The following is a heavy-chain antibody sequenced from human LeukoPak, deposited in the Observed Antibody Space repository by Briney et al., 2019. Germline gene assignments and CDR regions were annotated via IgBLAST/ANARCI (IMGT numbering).Heavy chain of an antibody. V-gene: IGHV3-33*01. CDR3: ARALRGYSGYDAFDY. D-gene: IGHD5-12*01. Sequence: GGSLRLSCAASGFTFSGYGMHWVRQAPGKGLEWVAVIWYDGSNKYYADSVKGRFTISRDNSKNTLYLQMNSLRAEDTAVYYCARALRGYSGYDAFDYWGQGTLVTVSS. CDR2: IWYDGSNK. J-gene: IGHJ4*02. CDR1: GFTFSGYG.